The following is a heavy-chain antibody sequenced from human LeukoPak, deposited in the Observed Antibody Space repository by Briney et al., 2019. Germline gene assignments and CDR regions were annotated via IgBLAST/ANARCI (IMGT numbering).Heavy chain of an antibody. V-gene: IGHV1-69*13. Sequence: SVKVSCKASGGTFSSYAISWVRQAPGQGLEWMGGIIPIFGTAKYAQKFQGRVTITADESTSTAYMELSSLRSEDTAVYYCASSGEITSSLYYFDYWGQGTLVTVSS. CDR3: ASSGEITSSLYYFDY. D-gene: IGHD3-3*01. CDR1: GGTFSSYA. J-gene: IGHJ4*02. CDR2: IIPIFGTA.